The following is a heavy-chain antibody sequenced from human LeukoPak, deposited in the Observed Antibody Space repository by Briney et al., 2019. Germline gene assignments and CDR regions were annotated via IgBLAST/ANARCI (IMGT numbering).Heavy chain of an antibody. D-gene: IGHD6-19*01. CDR2: MSGSGGST. V-gene: IGHV3-23*01. J-gene: IGHJ6*02. Sequence: GGSLRLSCAASGFTFSSYAMNWVRQAPGKGLEWVSGMSGSGGSTYDADPVRGRFTISRDNSKNTLSLQMNSLRAEDTAVYYCAKPLAVAGTNFGYYFYGMDVRGQGTTVTVSS. CDR1: GFTFSSYA. CDR3: AKPLAVAGTNFGYYFYGMDV.